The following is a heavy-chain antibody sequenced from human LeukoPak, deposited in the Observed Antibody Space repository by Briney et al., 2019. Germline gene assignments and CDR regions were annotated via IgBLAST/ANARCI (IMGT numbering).Heavy chain of an antibody. Sequence: SETLSLTCTVSGGSIRSSYYYWGWIRQPPGKGLEWIGYIYYSGSTNYNPSLKSRVTISVDTSKNQFSLKLSSVTAADTAVYYCATGDYRYYYYGMDVWGQGTTVTVSS. V-gene: IGHV4-61*05. CDR1: GGSIRSSYYY. CDR2: IYYSGST. CDR3: ATGDYRYYYYGMDV. J-gene: IGHJ6*02. D-gene: IGHD4-17*01.